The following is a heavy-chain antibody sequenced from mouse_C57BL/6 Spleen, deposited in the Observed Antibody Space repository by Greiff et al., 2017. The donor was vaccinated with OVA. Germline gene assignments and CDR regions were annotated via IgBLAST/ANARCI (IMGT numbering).Heavy chain of an antibody. CDR3: ARSYGSSPYYYAMDY. CDR1: GYTFTSYD. J-gene: IGHJ4*01. D-gene: IGHD1-1*01. Sequence: QVQLKESGPELVKPGASVKLSCKASGYTFTSYDINWVKQRPGQGLEWIGWIYPRDGSTKYNEQFKGKATLTVDTSSSTAYMELHSLTSEDSAVYFCARSYGSSPYYYAMDYWGQGTSVTVSS. V-gene: IGHV1-85*01. CDR2: IYPRDGST.